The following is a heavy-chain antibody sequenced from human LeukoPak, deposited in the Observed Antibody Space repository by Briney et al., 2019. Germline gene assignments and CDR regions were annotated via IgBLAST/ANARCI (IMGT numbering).Heavy chain of an antibody. Sequence: PGGSLRLSCAASGFTFSIYGIHWVRQAPGKGLEWVAVIWSDGSNKYYGDSVKGRFTISRDNSKNTPYLQMSNLRAEDTAVYYCAKDLNGGSYYLFDYWGQGTLVTVSS. D-gene: IGHD2-15*01. CDR2: IWSDGSNK. CDR1: GFTFSIYG. J-gene: IGHJ4*02. V-gene: IGHV3-33*06. CDR3: AKDLNGGSYYLFDY.